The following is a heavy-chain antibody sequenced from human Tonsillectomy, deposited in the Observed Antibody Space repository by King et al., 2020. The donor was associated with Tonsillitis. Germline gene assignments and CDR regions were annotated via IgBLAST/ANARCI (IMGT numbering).Heavy chain of an antibody. CDR3: ARHGSGSSDYHDAFDI. CDR2: IYYSGST. Sequence: QLQLQESGPGLVKPSETLSLTCTLSGGSISSSSYYWGWIRQPPGKGLEWIGSIYYSGSTYYNPSLKSRVTILVDTSKNQFSLKLSSVTAADTAVYYCARHGSGSSDYHDAFDIWGQGTMVTVSS. D-gene: IGHD2-15*01. J-gene: IGHJ3*02. V-gene: IGHV4-39*07. CDR1: GGSISSSSYY.